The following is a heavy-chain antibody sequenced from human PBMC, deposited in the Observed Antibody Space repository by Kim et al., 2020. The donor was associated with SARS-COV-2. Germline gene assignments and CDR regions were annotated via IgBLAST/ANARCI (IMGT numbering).Heavy chain of an antibody. D-gene: IGHD4-17*01. CDR2: IYHSGST. CDR1: GGSISSSNW. CDR3: ARDLHGDYGDYYFDY. J-gene: IGHJ4*02. Sequence: SETLSLTCAVSGGSISSSNWWSWVRQPPGKGLEWIGEIYHSGSTNYNPSLQSRVTISVDKSKNQFSLKLSSVTAADTAVYYCARDLHGDYGDYYFDYWGQGTLLTVSS. V-gene: IGHV4-4*02.